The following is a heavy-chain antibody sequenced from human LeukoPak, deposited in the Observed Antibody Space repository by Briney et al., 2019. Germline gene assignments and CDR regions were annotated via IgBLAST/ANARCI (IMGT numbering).Heavy chain of an antibody. CDR2: IWYDGSNK. Sequence: PGGSLRLSCAASGFTFSSYGMHWVRQAPGKGLEWVAVIWYDGSNKYYADSVKGRFTISRDNSKNTVYLQMTNLRLEDTAVYHCMTRARGPPVYWGQGTLVTVSS. CDR3: MTRARGPPVY. J-gene: IGHJ4*02. CDR1: GFTFSSYG. V-gene: IGHV3-30*02. D-gene: IGHD3-10*01.